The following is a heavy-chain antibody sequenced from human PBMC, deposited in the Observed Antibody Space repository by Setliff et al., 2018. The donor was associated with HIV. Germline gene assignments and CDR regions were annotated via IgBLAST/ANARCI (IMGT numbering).Heavy chain of an antibody. Sequence: SETLSLTCIVSGGSIGSYYWSWIRQPPGKGLEWIGYIYYNGNTNYNPSLKSRVTISVDTSKNQLSLKLSSVTAADTAVYYCAREIYGGNSRPFDYWGQGTLVTVSS. V-gene: IGHV4-59*01. CDR1: GGSIGSYY. J-gene: IGHJ4*02. D-gene: IGHD4-17*01. CDR3: AREIYGGNSRPFDY. CDR2: IYYNGNT.